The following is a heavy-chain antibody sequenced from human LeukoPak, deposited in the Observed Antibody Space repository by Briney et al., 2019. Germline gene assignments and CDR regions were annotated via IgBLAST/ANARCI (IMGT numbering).Heavy chain of an antibody. CDR2: IYHSAGT. Sequence: KPSETLSLTCTVSGGSVTNDDYFWSWTRQPPGEGLEWIGYIYHSAGTYYNPSLKSRVTISVDTSKNQFSLKLSSVTAADTAVYYCASRYDYSNYIDYWGQGTLVTVSS. V-gene: IGHV4-30-4*01. J-gene: IGHJ4*02. CDR1: GGSVTNDDYF. CDR3: ASRYDYSNYIDY. D-gene: IGHD4-11*01.